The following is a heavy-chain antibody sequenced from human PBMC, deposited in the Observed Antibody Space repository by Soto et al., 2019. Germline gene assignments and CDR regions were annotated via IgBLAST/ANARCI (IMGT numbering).Heavy chain of an antibody. J-gene: IGHJ4*02. CDR3: ASAPEGGDSDY. CDR1: GGTFSSYA. D-gene: IGHD2-21*02. V-gene: IGHV1-69*12. CDR2: IIPIFGTA. Sequence: QVQLVQSGAEVKKPGSSVKVSCKASGGTFSSYAISWVRQAPGQGLEWMGGIIPIFGTANYAQKFQGRGTITADESASTADMVLSSLGYEDTAVHPCASAPEGGDSDYWGQGTLVTVSS.